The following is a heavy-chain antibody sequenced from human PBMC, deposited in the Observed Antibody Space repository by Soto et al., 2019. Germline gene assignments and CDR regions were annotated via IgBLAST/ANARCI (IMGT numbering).Heavy chain of an antibody. J-gene: IGHJ4*02. V-gene: IGHV4-38-2*01. Sequence: PSETLSLTRAVSGYSIRSDYYWGWIRQPPGKGLEWIGSIYQSGTAYYNPSLKSRVTISVDTSKNEFSLKVSSVTAADTAVYYCARVTGSKGYFDYRGQGTLVTVSS. D-gene: IGHD2-2*01. CDR2: IYQSGTA. CDR3: ARVTGSKGYFDY. CDR1: GYSIRSDYY.